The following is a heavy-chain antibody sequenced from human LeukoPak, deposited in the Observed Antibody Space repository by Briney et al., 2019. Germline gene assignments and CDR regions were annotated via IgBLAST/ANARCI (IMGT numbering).Heavy chain of an antibody. V-gene: IGHV4-59*01. CDR1: GGSFSGYY. Sequence: SETLSLTCGVYGGSFSGYYWSWIRQPQGKGLEWIGYIYYSGSTNYNPSLKSRVTISVDTSKNQFSLKLSSVTAADTAVYYCARSDYYDSSGYLSWFDPWGQGTLVTVSS. CDR2: IYYSGST. J-gene: IGHJ5*02. D-gene: IGHD3-22*01. CDR3: ARSDYYDSSGYLSWFDP.